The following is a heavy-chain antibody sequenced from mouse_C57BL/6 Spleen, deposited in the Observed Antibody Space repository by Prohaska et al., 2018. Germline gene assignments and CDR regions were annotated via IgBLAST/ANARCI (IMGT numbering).Heavy chain of an antibody. CDR1: GFTFSGFW. CDR2: INSDGSGI. CDR3: MRYGNYWYFDV. J-gene: IGHJ1*03. D-gene: IGHD2-1*01. Sequence: EVQLLETGGGLVQPGGSRGLSCEGSGFTFSGFWMSWVRQTPGKTLEWIGDINSDGSGINYAPSIKDRFTIFRDNDKSTLYLQMSNVRSEDTATYFCMRYGNYWYFDVWGTGTTVTVSS. V-gene: IGHV11-2*01.